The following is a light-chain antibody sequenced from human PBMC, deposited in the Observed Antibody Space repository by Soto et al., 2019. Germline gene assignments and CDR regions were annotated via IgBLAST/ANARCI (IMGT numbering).Light chain of an antibody. Sequence: DIQMTQSPSTLSASVGDRVTITCRASQSISSWLAWYQQKPGKAPNLLIYKASSLESVVPSRFSGSRYGTEFTLNISSLQPDDFEAYYCQQYNSYPFAFGQGTKLEIK. CDR3: QQYNSYPFA. V-gene: IGKV1-5*03. J-gene: IGKJ2*01. CDR2: KAS. CDR1: QSISSW.